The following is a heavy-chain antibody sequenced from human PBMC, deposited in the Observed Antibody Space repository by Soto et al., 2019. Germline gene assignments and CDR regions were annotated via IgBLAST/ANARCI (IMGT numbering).Heavy chain of an antibody. CDR1: GYGFAGYW. Sequence: PGECLKISCKGSGYGFAGYWITWVRQKPGKGLEWMGRIDPSDSQTYYSPSFRGHVTISVTKSITTVFLQWSSLTASDTAMYYCARQIYDSDTGPNFQYYFDSWGQGTPLTVSS. CDR2: IDPSDSQT. CDR3: ARQIYDSDTGPNFQYYFDS. J-gene: IGHJ4*02. V-gene: IGHV5-10-1*01. D-gene: IGHD3-22*01.